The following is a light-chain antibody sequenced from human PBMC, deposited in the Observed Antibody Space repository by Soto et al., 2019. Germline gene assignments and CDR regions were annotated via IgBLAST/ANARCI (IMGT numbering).Light chain of an antibody. Sequence: QPVLTQPASVSGSPGQSITISCTGSSNDVGGYDYVSWYQQHPGKAPKLMIYEVSNRPSGVSNRFSGSKSANTASLTISGLQREDEADYYCSSYTASGTLYVFGLGTKVTVL. CDR3: SSYTASGTLYV. CDR2: EVS. V-gene: IGLV2-14*03. J-gene: IGLJ1*01. CDR1: SNDVGGYDY.